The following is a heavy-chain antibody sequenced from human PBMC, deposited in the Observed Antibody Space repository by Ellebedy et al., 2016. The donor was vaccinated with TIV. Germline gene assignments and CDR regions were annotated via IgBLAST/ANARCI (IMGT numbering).Heavy chain of an antibody. V-gene: IGHV1-69*13. CDR3: ARSAAAGTSMFDY. J-gene: IGHJ4*02. Sequence: SVKVSXKASRYTFTGYYMHWVRQAPGQGLEWMGGIIPIFGTANYAQKFQGRVTITADESTSTAYMELSSLRSEDTAVYYCARSAAAGTSMFDYWGQGTLVTVSS. CDR1: RYTFTGYY. D-gene: IGHD6-13*01. CDR2: IIPIFGTA.